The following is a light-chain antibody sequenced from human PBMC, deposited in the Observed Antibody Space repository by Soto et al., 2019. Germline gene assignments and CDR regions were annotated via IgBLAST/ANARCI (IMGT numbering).Light chain of an antibody. J-gene: IGKJ3*01. CDR2: RAS. CDR1: QSIDTW. V-gene: IGKV1-5*03. CDR3: QRYDTYSGT. Sequence: DIQMTQSPSTLSASVGDRVTITCRASQSIDTWLAWYQQKPGKAPKLLIYRASSLESGVPSGFSGSGSGTEFTLTISSLQPDDFSTYYCQRYDTYSGTFGPGTKVDIK.